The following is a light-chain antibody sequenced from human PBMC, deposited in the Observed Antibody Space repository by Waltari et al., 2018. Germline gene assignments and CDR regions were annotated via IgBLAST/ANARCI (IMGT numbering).Light chain of an antibody. CDR2: WAS. CDR1: PSILYSSNNKNY. J-gene: IGKJ2*01. CDR3: QQYYTAPYT. V-gene: IGKV4-1*01. Sequence: DIVMTQSPDSLTVSLGERATINCKSSPSILYSSNNKNYLAWYQQKPGQPTNMLIYWASTRESGVPDRFSGSGSGTDFTLTISSLQAEDVAVYYCQQYYTAPYTFGQGTKLEIK.